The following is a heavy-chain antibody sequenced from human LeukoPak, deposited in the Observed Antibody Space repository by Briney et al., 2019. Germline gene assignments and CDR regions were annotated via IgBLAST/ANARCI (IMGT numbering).Heavy chain of an antibody. Sequence: GGSLRLSCAASRFTFSSYWMSWVRQAPGKGLEWVANIKQDGSEKYYVDSVKGRFTISRDNAKNSLYLQMNSLRAEDTAVYYCARLQLRAPYNYYGAGNFDYWGQGTLVTVSS. V-gene: IGHV3-7*01. D-gene: IGHD3-10*01. CDR1: RFTFSSYW. J-gene: IGHJ4*02. CDR2: IKQDGSEK. CDR3: ARLQLRAPYNYYGAGNFDY.